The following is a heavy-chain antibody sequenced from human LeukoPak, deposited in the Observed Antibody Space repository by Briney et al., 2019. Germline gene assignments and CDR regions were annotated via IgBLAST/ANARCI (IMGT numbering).Heavy chain of an antibody. J-gene: IGHJ4*02. CDR2: ISAYNGNT. CDR1: GYTFTSYG. V-gene: IGHV1-18*01. D-gene: IGHD1-26*01. Sequence: GASVKVSCKASGYTFTSYGISWVRQAPGQGLEWMGWISAYNGNTNYAQKLQGRVTMTTDTSTSTAYMELRSLRSDDTAVYYCARQKRTVVGATRFGYWGQGTLVTVSS. CDR3: ARQKRTVVGATRFGY.